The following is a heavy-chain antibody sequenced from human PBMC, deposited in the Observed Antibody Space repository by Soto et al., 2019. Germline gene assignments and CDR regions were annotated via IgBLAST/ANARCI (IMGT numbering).Heavy chain of an antibody. CDR3: ARDAGYSGYDYYYYYGMDV. Sequence: GASVEVSCKASGYTFTGYYMHWVRQAPGQGLEWMGWINPNSGGTNYAQKFQGRVTMTRDTSISTAYMELSRLRSDDTAVYYCARDAGYSGYDYYYYYGMDVWGQGTTVTVSS. CDR2: INPNSGGT. CDR1: GYTFTGYY. V-gene: IGHV1-2*02. D-gene: IGHD5-12*01. J-gene: IGHJ6*02.